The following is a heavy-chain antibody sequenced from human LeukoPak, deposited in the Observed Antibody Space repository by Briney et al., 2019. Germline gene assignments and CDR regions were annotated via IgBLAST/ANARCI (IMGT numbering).Heavy chain of an antibody. J-gene: IGHJ4*02. Sequence: KPSETLSLTCTVSGGSISSSGYYWVWIRQPPSKGLEWIGSMYYSGSIFYNPSLKSRVTISINTSKNQFSLKVNSVTAADTAVYYCARTRVPGSYSPKGPFDYWGQGTLVTVSS. D-gene: IGHD1-26*01. CDR1: GGSISSSGYY. CDR2: MYYSGSI. CDR3: ARTRVPGSYSPKGPFDY. V-gene: IGHV4-39*07.